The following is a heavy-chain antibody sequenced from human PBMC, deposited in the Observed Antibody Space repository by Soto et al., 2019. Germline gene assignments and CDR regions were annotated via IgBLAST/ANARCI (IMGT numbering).Heavy chain of an antibody. Sequence: GASVKVSCKASGGTFSSYAISWVRQAPGQGLEWMGGIIPIFGTANYAQKFQGRVTITADESTSTAYMELSSLRSEDTAVYYCARGKDSPQQLVPTWYFDYWGQGTLVTVSS. CDR1: GGTFSSYA. CDR2: IIPIFGTA. V-gene: IGHV1-69*13. CDR3: ARGKDSPQQLVPTWYFDY. D-gene: IGHD6-13*01. J-gene: IGHJ4*02.